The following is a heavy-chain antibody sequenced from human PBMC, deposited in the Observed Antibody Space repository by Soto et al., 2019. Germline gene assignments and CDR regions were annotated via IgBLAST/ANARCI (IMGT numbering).Heavy chain of an antibody. Sequence: GGSLRLSCAASGFTFSNAWMNWVRQAPGKGLEWVGRIKSKSDSGTTDYVAPVKDRFTISRDDSKNTLFLQMNSLKTEDTAVYYCTTGPYNWNYVPVHWGQGTMVTVSS. CDR1: GFTFSNAW. CDR3: TTGPYNWNYVPVH. J-gene: IGHJ4*02. V-gene: IGHV3-15*07. CDR2: IKSKSDSGTT. D-gene: IGHD1-7*01.